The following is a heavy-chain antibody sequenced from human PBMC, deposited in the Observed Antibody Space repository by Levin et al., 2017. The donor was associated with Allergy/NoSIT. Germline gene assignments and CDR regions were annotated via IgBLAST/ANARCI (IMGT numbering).Heavy chain of an antibody. D-gene: IGHD2-15*01. CDR2: IHSDGNNT. CDR3: ARDLSLQYCSGGSCSAY. Sequence: GESLKISCAASGFTFSSYWMHWVRQAPGKGLVWVSRIHSDGNNTSYADSVKGRFTISRDNAKNTLYLQMNSLRAEDTALYYCARDLSLQYCSGGSCSAYWGQGTLVTVSS. V-gene: IGHV3-74*01. CDR1: GFTFSSYW. J-gene: IGHJ4*02.